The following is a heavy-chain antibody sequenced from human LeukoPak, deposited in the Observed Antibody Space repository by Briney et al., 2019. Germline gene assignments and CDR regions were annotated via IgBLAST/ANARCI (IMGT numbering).Heavy chain of an antibody. CDR3: ASTRYSSSSPLSDFDY. D-gene: IGHD6-6*01. V-gene: IGHV3-48*01. Sequence: GGSLRLSCAASGFTLSSYSMNWVRQAPGKGLEWVSYINRSGGTIYYADSVKGRFTISRDSAKNSLYLQMNSLRAEDTAVYYCASTRYSSSSPLSDFDYWGQGTLVTVSS. CDR1: GFTLSSYS. CDR2: INRSGGTI. J-gene: IGHJ4*02.